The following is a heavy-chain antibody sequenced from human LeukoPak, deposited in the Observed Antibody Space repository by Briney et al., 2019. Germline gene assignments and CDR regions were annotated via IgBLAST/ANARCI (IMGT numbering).Heavy chain of an antibody. CDR3: ASAVLWSGYYYYYYYMDV. J-gene: IGHJ6*03. CDR2: MNPNSGNT. CDR1: GYTVTNYD. V-gene: IGHV1-8*01. D-gene: IGHD3-3*01. Sequence: GASVKVSCKASGYTVTNYDINWVRQATGQGLEWMGRMNPNSGNTGYAQKFHGRVTMTRNTSISTVYMELNSLRSEDTAVYYCASAVLWSGYYYYYYYMDVWGKGTTVTVSS.